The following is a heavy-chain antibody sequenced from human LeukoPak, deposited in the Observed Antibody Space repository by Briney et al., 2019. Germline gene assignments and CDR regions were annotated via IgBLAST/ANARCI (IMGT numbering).Heavy chain of an antibody. CDR1: GFTVSSNY. CDR3: ARGRSGSIYDY. D-gene: IGHD3-3*01. CDR2: IYSGGRT. J-gene: IGHJ4*02. Sequence: GSLSLSCAASGFTVSSNYMSWVRPAPGKGLEWVSVIYSGGRTYYPDTVKGTFTISRDNSKNTLYLQMNSLRAEDTAVYYCARGRSGSIYDYWGQGTLVTVSS. V-gene: IGHV3-66*01.